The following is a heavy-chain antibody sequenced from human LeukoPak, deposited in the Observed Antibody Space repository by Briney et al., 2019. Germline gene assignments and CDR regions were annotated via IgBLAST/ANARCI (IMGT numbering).Heavy chain of an antibody. Sequence: ASVKISCKASGGTFSSYAISWVRQAPGQGLEWMGGIIPIFGTANYAQKFQGRVTITTDESTSTAYMELSSLRSEDTAVYYCAVGATIEGYYYYYMDVWGKGTTVTVSS. CDR2: IIPIFGTA. J-gene: IGHJ6*03. D-gene: IGHD1-26*01. CDR3: AVGATIEGYYYYYMDV. CDR1: GGTFSSYA. V-gene: IGHV1-69*05.